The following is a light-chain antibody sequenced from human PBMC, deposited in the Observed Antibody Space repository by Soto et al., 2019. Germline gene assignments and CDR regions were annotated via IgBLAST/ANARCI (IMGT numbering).Light chain of an antibody. V-gene: IGKV1-8*01. J-gene: IGKJ1*01. CDR3: QQYFRFPWT. CDR2: GAY. Sequence: AIQMTQFPSSLSASTGDRVTITCRATQDISTYVAWYQQRPGKAPDLLIYGAYTLQSGVPPTFSGGGSGTDFTLTISSLQSDGFATYYCQQYFRFPWTFGQGTKV. CDR1: QDISTY.